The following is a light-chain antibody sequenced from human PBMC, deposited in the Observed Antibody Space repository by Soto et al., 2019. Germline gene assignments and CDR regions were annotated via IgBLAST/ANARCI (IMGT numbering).Light chain of an antibody. CDR1: SSNIGNNY. CDR3: GTWDSSLSAWG. CDR2: DNN. J-gene: IGLJ3*02. Sequence: QSVLTQPPTVSAALGQKVTISCSGSSSNIGNNYVSWDQQLPGTAPKLLIYDNNKRPSGIPDRFSGSKSGTSATLGITGLQTGDEADYYCGTWDSSLSAWGFGGGTKLTVL. V-gene: IGLV1-51*01.